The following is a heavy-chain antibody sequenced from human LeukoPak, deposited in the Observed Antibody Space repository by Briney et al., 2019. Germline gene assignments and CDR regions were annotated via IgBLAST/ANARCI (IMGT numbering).Heavy chain of an antibody. D-gene: IGHD3-22*01. CDR2: MSAYNGNT. V-gene: IGHV1-18*01. CDR3: ARDSPIDSDRGYYYYYMDV. Sequence: ASVKVSCKASGYTLTKYGISWARQAPGQGLEWMGWMSAYNGNTAYAQNLHGRVTMTTDASTSTAYMELRSLSSDDTAVYYCARDSPIDSDRGYYYYYMDVWGKGITVTVSS. J-gene: IGHJ6*03. CDR1: GYTLTKYG.